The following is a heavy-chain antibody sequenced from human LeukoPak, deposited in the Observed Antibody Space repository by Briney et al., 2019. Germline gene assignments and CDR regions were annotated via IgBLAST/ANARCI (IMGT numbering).Heavy chain of an antibody. CDR3: ARGGFGYVYFDY. D-gene: IGHD2-8*01. Sequence: RPGGSLRLSCAASGFTFSAYWMSWVRQAPGKGLEWVAHIKGDGSEKYSVDSVKGRFTISGDNAKSSLYLQMNSLRAEDTALYYCARGGFGYVYFDYWGQGSLVTVSS. J-gene: IGHJ4*02. CDR1: GFTFSAYW. CDR2: IKGDGSEK. V-gene: IGHV3-7*01.